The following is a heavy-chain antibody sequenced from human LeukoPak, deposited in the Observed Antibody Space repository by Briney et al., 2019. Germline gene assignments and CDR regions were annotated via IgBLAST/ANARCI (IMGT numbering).Heavy chain of an antibody. V-gene: IGHV4-30-2*01. CDR1: GGSISSGGYY. D-gene: IGHD5-18*01. J-gene: IGHJ6*03. CDR3: ANAGHVDTAMANYYYYYMDV. Sequence: KPSQTLSLTCTVSGGSISSGGYYWSWIRQPPGKGLEWIGYIYHSGSTYYNPSLKSRVTISVDRSKNQFSLKLSSVTAADTAVYYCANAGHVDTAMANYYYYYMDVWGKGTTVTVSS. CDR2: IYHSGST.